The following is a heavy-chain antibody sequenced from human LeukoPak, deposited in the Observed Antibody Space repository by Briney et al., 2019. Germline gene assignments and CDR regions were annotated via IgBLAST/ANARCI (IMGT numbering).Heavy chain of an antibody. CDR2: ISYDGSNK. V-gene: IGHV3-30-3*01. CDR3: ARDMKGQQLVSFDY. D-gene: IGHD6-13*01. J-gene: IGHJ4*02. Sequence: GGSLRLSCAASGFTFGSYAMHWVRQAPGKGLEWVAVISYDGSNKYYADSVKGRFTISRDNSKNTLYLQMNSLRAEDTAVYYCARDMKGQQLVSFDYWGQGTLVTVSS. CDR1: GFTFGSYA.